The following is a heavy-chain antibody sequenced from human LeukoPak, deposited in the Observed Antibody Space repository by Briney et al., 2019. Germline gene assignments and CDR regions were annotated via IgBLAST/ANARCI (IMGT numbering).Heavy chain of an antibody. CDR1: GFTFSSYA. CDR3: ATNSSSWYIDQ. Sequence: PGGSLRLSCAASGFTFSSYAMTWVRQAPGKGLQWVSDISGNGYSIYYADSLKGRFTISRDNSKDTLYLQMNSLRAEDTAVYYCATNSSSWYIDQWGQGTLFTVSS. J-gene: IGHJ4*02. CDR2: ISGNGYSI. D-gene: IGHD6-13*01. V-gene: IGHV3-23*01.